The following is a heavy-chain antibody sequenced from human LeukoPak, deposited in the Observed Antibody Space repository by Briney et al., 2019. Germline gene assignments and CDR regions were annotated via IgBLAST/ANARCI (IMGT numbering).Heavy chain of an antibody. CDR3: ARDRAAAGPRWFDP. J-gene: IGHJ5*02. CDR2: VIPIFGTA. D-gene: IGHD6-13*01. V-gene: IGHV1-69*05. CDR1: GGTFRSYA. Sequence: SVKVSCKASGGTFRSYAISWVRQAPGQGLEWMGGVIPIFGTANYAQKFQGRVTITTDESTSTAYMELSSLRSEDTAVYYCARDRAAAGPRWFDPWGQGTLVTVSS.